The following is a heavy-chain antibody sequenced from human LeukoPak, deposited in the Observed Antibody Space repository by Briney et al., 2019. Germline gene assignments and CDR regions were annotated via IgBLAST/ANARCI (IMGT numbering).Heavy chain of an antibody. CDR3: ARGYCSSTRCYTSPYYYYYYGMDV. J-gene: IGHJ6*02. Sequence: SETLSLTCAVYGGSFSGYYWSWIRQPPGGGLEWIGEINHSGSTNYNPSLKSRVTISVDTSKNQFSLKLSSVTAADTAVYYCARGYCSSTRCYTSPYYYYYYGMDVWGQGTTVTVSS. D-gene: IGHD2-2*02. V-gene: IGHV4-34*01. CDR2: INHSGST. CDR1: GGSFSGYY.